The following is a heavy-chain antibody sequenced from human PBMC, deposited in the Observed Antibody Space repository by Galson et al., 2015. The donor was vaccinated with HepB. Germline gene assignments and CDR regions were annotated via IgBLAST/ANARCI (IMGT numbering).Heavy chain of an antibody. Sequence: CAISGDSVSSNSAAWNWIRQSPSRGLERLGRTCYRSKWYNDYAESVKSRMTIKPDTSKNEFSLQLNSVTPEDTAAYYCARDPSGSYWGRWFDLWGQGIPVTVSS. CDR1: GDSVSSNSAA. V-gene: IGHV6-1*01. D-gene: IGHD1-26*01. CDR3: ARDPSGSYWGRWFDL. J-gene: IGHJ5*02. CDR2: TCYRSKWYN.